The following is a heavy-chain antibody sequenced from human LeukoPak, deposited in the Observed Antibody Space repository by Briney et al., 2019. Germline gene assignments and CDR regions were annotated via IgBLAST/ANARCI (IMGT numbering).Heavy chain of an antibody. Sequence: PSETLSLTCAVYGGSFSGYYWSWIRQPPGKGLEWIGEINHSGGTSHNPSLKSRVTISVDTSKNQFSLKLSSVTAADTAVYYCARAMLGGYYYYGMDVWGQGTTVTVSS. V-gene: IGHV4-34*01. D-gene: IGHD2-8*01. CDR1: GGSFSGYY. CDR3: ARAMLGGYYYYGMDV. J-gene: IGHJ6*02. CDR2: INHSGGT.